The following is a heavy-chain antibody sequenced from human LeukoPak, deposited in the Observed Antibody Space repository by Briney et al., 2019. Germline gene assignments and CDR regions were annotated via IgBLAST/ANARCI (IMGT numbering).Heavy chain of an antibody. CDR1: GYSISSGYY. CDR3: ARAYSSSWYWNWFDP. J-gene: IGHJ5*02. V-gene: IGHV4-38-2*02. CDR2: IYPTGST. Sequence: SSETLSLTCTVSGYSISSGYYWGWIRQPPGKGLEWIGNIYPTGSTYYNPSLKSRVTISVDTSKNQFSLKVSSVSAADTAVYYCARAYSSSWYWNWFDPWGQGTLVTVSS. D-gene: IGHD6-13*01.